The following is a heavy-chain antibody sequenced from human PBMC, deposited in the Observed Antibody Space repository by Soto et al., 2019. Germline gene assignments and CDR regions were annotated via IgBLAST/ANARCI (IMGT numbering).Heavy chain of an antibody. Sequence: QVQVVESGGGVVQPGRSLRLSCAASGFTFRNYAIHWVRQAPGKGLEWVAVISYDGRNEYYADSVRGRFTISRDNSXXXXXLXXXXXXXXXXXVYYCAXXXXXSSTWTASWGQGTLVTVSS. CDR3: AXXXXXSSTWTAS. D-gene: IGHD2-2*01. CDR2: ISYDGRNE. V-gene: IGHV3-30*04. J-gene: IGHJ5*02. CDR1: GFTFRNYA.